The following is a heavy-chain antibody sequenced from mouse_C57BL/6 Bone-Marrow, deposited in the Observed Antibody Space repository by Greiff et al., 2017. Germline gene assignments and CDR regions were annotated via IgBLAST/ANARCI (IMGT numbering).Heavy chain of an antibody. V-gene: IGHV1-82*01. CDR3: ARCYGSSKYYYAMDY. CDR1: GYAFSSSW. D-gene: IGHD1-1*01. Sequence: QVQLQQSGPELVKPGASVKISCKASGYAFSSSWMNWVKQRPGMGLEWIGRIYPGDGDTNYNGKFKGKATLTADKSSSTAYMQLSSLTSEDSAVYFCARCYGSSKYYYAMDYWGQGTSVTVSS. J-gene: IGHJ4*01. CDR2: IYPGDGDT.